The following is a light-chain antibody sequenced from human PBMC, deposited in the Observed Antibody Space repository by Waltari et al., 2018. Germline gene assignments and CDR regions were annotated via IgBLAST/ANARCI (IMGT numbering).Light chain of an antibody. V-gene: IGKV4-1*01. CDR3: QQYYSSLRT. Sequence: DIVMTQSTDSLTESLGDRAIIHCKSSQSFFYSSHNKNYLAWYQQKPGQPPNLLIYLASTRESGVPDRFSGSGSGTDFTLTIRRLQAEDVAVYYCQQYYSSLRTFGQATKVEIK. J-gene: IGKJ1*01. CDR1: QSFFYSSHNKNY. CDR2: LAS.